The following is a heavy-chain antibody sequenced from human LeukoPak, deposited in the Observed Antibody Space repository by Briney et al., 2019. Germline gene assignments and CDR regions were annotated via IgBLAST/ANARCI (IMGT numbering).Heavy chain of an antibody. V-gene: IGHV3-11*04. CDR2: ISRSGSTK. CDR1: GFTFSDYN. J-gene: IGHJ3*02. CDR3: ARRGSIVVVVAGAFDI. D-gene: IGHD2-15*01. Sequence: GGSLRLSCAASGFTFSDYNMRWIRQAPGKGLEWVSSISRSGSTKYYADSVKGRFTISRDNAKNSLFLQMNSLRAEDTAVYYCARRGSIVVVVAGAFDIWGQGTMVTVSS.